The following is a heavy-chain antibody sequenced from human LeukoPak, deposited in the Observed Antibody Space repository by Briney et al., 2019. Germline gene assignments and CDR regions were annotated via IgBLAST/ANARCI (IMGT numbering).Heavy chain of an antibody. CDR1: GFTFSSYG. J-gene: IGHJ3*02. D-gene: IGHD3-22*01. CDR3: AREGSYYDSSGYDAFDI. CDR2: IRYDGSNK. V-gene: IGHV3-30*02. Sequence: GGSLRLSCAASGFTFSSYGMHWVRQAPGKGLEWVAFIRYDGSNKYYADSVKGRFTISRDNSKNTLYLQMNSLRAEDTAVYYCAREGSYYDSSGYDAFDIWGQGTMVTVSS.